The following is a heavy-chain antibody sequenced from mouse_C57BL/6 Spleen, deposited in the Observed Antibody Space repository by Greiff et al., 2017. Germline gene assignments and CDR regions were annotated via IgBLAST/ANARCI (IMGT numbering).Heavy chain of an antibody. J-gene: IGHJ2*01. CDR3: ARYEFITSLDY. V-gene: IGHV1-55*01. CDR2: IYPGSGST. Sequence: QVQLQQPGAELVKPGASVKMSCKASGYTFTSYWITWVKQRPGQGLEWIGDIYPGSGSTNYNEKFKGKATLTVDTSSSTAYMQRSSTTYESAAVYYGARYEFITSLDYWGQGTTLTVSS. CDR1: GYTFTSYW. D-gene: IGHD1-1*01.